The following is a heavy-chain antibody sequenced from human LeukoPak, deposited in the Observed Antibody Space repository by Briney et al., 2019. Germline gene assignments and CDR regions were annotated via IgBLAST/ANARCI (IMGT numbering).Heavy chain of an antibody. CDR3: ARTSHVVATMGLFDY. J-gene: IGHJ4*02. Sequence: PSETLSLTCTVSGGSISSSTYYWGWIRQPPGKGLEWIGTIFYSGSTYYNPSLKSRVTISVDTSKNQFSLKLSSVTAADTAVYYCARTSHVVATMGLFDYWGQGTLVTVSS. CDR2: IFYSGST. V-gene: IGHV4-39*07. CDR1: GGSISSSTYY. D-gene: IGHD5-12*01.